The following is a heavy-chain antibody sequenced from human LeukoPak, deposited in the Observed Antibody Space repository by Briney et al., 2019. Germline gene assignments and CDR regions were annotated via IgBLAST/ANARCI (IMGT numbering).Heavy chain of an antibody. V-gene: IGHV3-33*08. CDR2: IWYDGSNK. CDR3: ATEPLSGSYYFDY. D-gene: IGHD1-26*01. J-gene: IGHJ4*02. CDR1: GFTFSSYA. Sequence: PGGSLRLSCAASGFTFSSYAMSWVRQAPGKGLEWVAVIWYDGSNKYYADSVKGRFTISRDNSKNTLYLQMNSLRAEDTAVYYCATEPLSGSYYFDYWGQGTLVTVSS.